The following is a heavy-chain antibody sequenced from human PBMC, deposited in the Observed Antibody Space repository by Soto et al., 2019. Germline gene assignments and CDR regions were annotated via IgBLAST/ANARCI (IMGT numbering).Heavy chain of an antibody. Sequence: QVQLVQSGAEVKKPGASVKVSCKASGYTLSSYFMHWVRQAPGQGLEWMGTINPTGGSTSFPQKVQGRVTMTRDTSTSIVYMKLSSLRYEDTDVYYCARDYGYSYGYWGQRTLVTVSS. D-gene: IGHD5-18*01. CDR3: ARDYGYSYGY. V-gene: IGHV1-46*01. CDR2: INPTGGST. CDR1: GYTLSSYF. J-gene: IGHJ4*02.